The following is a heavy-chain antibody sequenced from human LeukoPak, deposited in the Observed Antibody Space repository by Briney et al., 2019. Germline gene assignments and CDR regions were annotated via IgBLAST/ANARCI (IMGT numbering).Heavy chain of an antibody. CDR1: GGSISTSSYY. CDR2: IYYSGTT. J-gene: IGHJ6*03. V-gene: IGHV4-39*01. Sequence: SETLSLTCTVSGGSISTSSYYWGWARQSPGKGPEWIGNIYYSGTTYCNPSLKSRVTISEDTSRNRFSLMLSSVTAADTAIYYCARQVSDYYYHYMDVWGEGTTVIVSS. CDR3: ARQVSDYYYHYMDV.